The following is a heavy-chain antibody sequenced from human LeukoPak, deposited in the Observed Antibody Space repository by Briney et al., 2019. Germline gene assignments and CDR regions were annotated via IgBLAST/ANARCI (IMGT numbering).Heavy chain of an antibody. CDR2: IYYSGST. CDR1: GGSISSGDYY. D-gene: IGHD6-19*01. V-gene: IGHV4-30-4*01. Sequence: PSQTLSLTCTVSGGSISSGDYYWSWIRQPPGKGLEWIGYIYYSGSTYYNPSLKSRVTISVDTSKNQFSLKVNSVTAADTAVYYCARRSSGWYYFDYWGQGTLVTVSS. J-gene: IGHJ4*02. CDR3: ARRSSGWYYFDY.